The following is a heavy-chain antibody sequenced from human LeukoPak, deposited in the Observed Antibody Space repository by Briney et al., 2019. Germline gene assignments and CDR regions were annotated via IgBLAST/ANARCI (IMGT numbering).Heavy chain of an antibody. J-gene: IGHJ4*02. CDR2: MNPNSGNT. Sequence: ASVKVSCKASGYTFTSYGISWVRQAPGQGLEWMGWMNPNSGNTGYAQKFQGRVTMTRNTSISTAYMELSSLRSEDTAVYYCASLYGSGSYYGGDFDYWGQGTLVTVSS. V-gene: IGHV1-8*02. CDR1: GYTFTSYG. CDR3: ASLYGSGSYYGGDFDY. D-gene: IGHD3-10*01.